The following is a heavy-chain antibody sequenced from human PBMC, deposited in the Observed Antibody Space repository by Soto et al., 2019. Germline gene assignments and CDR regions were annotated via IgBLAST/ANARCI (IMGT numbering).Heavy chain of an antibody. Sequence: ASVKVSCKASGYTFTSYDINWVRQATGQGLEWMGWMNPNSGNTGYAQKFQGRVTMTRNTSISTAYMELSSLRSEDTAVYYCARGDIVLVPAALPGPYYYYYGMDVWGQGTTVTVSS. D-gene: IGHD2-2*01. CDR3: ARGDIVLVPAALPGPYYYYYGMDV. CDR1: GYTFTSYD. J-gene: IGHJ6*02. CDR2: MNPNSGNT. V-gene: IGHV1-8*01.